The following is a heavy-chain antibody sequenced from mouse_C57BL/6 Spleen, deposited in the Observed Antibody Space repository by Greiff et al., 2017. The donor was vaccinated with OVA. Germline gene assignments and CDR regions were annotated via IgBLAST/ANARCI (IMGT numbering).Heavy chain of an antibody. CDR3: ARVMVKDWYFDV. CDR1: GYTFTDYN. D-gene: IGHD2-2*01. Sequence: EVQLQQSGPELVKPGASVKMSCKASGYTFTDYNMHWVKQSHGKSLEWIGYINPNNGGTSYNQKFKGKATLTVNKSSSTAYMELRSLTSEESAVYYCARVMVKDWYFDVWGTGTTVTVSS. J-gene: IGHJ1*03. CDR2: INPNNGGT. V-gene: IGHV1-22*01.